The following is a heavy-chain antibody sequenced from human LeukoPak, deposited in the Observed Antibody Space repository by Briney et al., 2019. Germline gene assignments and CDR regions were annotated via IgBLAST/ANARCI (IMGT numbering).Heavy chain of an antibody. D-gene: IGHD3-3*01. CDR3: AKDPFYSFDP. J-gene: IGHJ5*02. CDR2: ISGSGGST. CDR1: GFTFSSYG. V-gene: IGHV3-23*01. Sequence: PGGSLRLSCAASGFTFSSYGMHWVRQAPGKGLEWVSAISGSGGSTYYADSVKGRFTISRDNSKNTLYLQMNSLRAEDTAVYYCAKDPFYSFDPWGQGTLVTVSS.